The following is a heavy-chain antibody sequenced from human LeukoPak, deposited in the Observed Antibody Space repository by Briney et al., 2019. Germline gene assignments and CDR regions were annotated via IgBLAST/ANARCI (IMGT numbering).Heavy chain of an antibody. V-gene: IGHV1-69-2*01. CDR2: VDPEDGET. J-gene: IGHJ5*02. Sequence: ASVKVSCKVSGYTFTDYYMHWVQQAPGKGLEWMGLVDPEDGETIYAEKFQGRVTITADTSTDTAYMELSGLRSEDTAVYYCATFTIFGNWFDPWGQGTLVTVSS. D-gene: IGHD3-3*01. CDR1: GYTFTDYY. CDR3: ATFTIFGNWFDP.